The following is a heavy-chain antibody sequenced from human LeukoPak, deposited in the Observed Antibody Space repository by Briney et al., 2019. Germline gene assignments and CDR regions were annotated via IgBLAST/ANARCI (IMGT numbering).Heavy chain of an antibody. D-gene: IGHD1-26*01. V-gene: IGHV3-43*02. J-gene: IGHJ5*02. CDR2: INGDGGST. Sequence: PGGSLRLSCAASGFTFDDYAMHWVRQGPGKGLEWVSLINGDGGSTYYADSVKGRFTFSRDNSKNSLYLEMNSLRTEDTAFHYCAKGDRSGSYYNSFDPWGQGTLVTVSS. CDR1: GFTFDDYA. CDR3: AKGDRSGSYYNSFDP.